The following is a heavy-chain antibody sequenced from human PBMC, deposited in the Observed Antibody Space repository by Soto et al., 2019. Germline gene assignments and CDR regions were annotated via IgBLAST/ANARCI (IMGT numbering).Heavy chain of an antibody. CDR2: INPDGSRT. Sequence: EVQLVESGGELVQPGGSLRLSCAASGLTFNNYWMHWVRQAPGKGLVWVSRINPDGSRTNYADSVKGRFTISRDNAKNTLYLQMDSMRAEDTAVYHCAKVATGSYNWFDPWGQGTLVSVSS. D-gene: IGHD1-1*01. V-gene: IGHV3-74*01. J-gene: IGHJ5*02. CDR3: AKVATGSYNWFDP. CDR1: GLTFNNYW.